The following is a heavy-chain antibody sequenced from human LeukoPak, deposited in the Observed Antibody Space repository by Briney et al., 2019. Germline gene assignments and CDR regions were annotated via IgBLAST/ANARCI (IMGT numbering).Heavy chain of an antibody. V-gene: IGHV4-39*02. Sequence: SETLSLTCSVSGGSISSSSYYWGWIRQPPGKGLEWIGSIYYTGSTYYNPSLKSRVTISGDTSKNHFSLKLSSVTAADSAVYYCARAVGALYYFDYWGQGTLVTVSS. D-gene: IGHD1-26*01. CDR1: GGSISSSSYY. CDR2: IYYTGST. CDR3: ARAVGALYYFDY. J-gene: IGHJ4*02.